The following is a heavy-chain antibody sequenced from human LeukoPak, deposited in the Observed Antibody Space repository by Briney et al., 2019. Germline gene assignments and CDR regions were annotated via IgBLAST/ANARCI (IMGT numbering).Heavy chain of an antibody. D-gene: IGHD2-21*02. J-gene: IGHJ3*02. CDR2: INPSGGST. CDR3: AREGRWHIVVVTAPSDAFDI. CDR1: GYTFTSYY. Sequence: ASVKVSCKASGYTFTSYYMHWVRQAPGQGLEWMGIINPSGGSTSYAQKFPGRVTMTRDTSTSTVYMELSSLRSEDTAVYYCAREGRWHIVVVTAPSDAFDIWGQGTMVTVSS. V-gene: IGHV1-46*01.